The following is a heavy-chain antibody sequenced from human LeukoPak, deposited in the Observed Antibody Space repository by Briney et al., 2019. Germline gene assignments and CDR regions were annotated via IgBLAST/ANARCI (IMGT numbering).Heavy chain of an antibody. D-gene: IGHD1-1*01. Sequence: GGSLRLSCVASGFTFSSYWMHWVRQAPGKGLVWVSRINNDGSTTTYADSVKGRFAISRDNAKNTLYLQMNSLRAEDTAVYYCTRDTRGTIGTTTLDYWGQGTLVTVSS. CDR3: TRDTRGTIGTTTLDY. J-gene: IGHJ4*02. CDR1: GFTFSSYW. CDR2: INNDGSTT. V-gene: IGHV3-74*01.